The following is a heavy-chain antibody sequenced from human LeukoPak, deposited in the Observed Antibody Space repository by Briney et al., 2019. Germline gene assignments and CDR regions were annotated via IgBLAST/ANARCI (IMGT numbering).Heavy chain of an antibody. J-gene: IGHJ4*02. D-gene: IGHD1-26*01. CDR3: AAGTYTSDF. Sequence: PGGSLRLSCAASGFTFSSYWMIWVRQAPGKGLEWVANIKQDGSEKYYVDSVKGRLTISRDNARNSLYLQMNSLRAEDTAVYYCAAGTYTSDFWGQGTLVTVSS. CDR2: IKQDGSEK. V-gene: IGHV3-7*01. CDR1: GFTFSSYW.